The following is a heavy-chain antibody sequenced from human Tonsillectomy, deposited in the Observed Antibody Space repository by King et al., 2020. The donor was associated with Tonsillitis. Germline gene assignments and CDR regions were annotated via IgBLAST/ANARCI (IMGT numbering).Heavy chain of an antibody. V-gene: IGHV1-46*01. D-gene: IGHD3-10*01. CDR2: INPRGGST. J-gene: IGHJ6*02. Sequence: QLVQSGAEVQKPVASVQVSCKASGYTITLYYMHWVRQAPGQGLEWMGIINPRGGSTIYAQKFQGRVTMTRDASTSTVYMELSSLRFEDTAVYYCARAIWFGSTAGPYYYYYGMDVWGQGTTVTVSS. CDR1: GYTITLYY. CDR3: ARAIWFGSTAGPYYYYYGMDV.